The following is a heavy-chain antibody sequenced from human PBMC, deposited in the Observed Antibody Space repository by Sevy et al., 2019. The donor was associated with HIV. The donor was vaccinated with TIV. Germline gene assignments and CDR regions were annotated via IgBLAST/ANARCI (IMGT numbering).Heavy chain of an antibody. CDR3: ATLIGYFQH. Sequence: SETLSLTCTVSGGSISSYYWSWIRQPPGKELEWIGYIYYSGSTNYNPSLKSRVTISVDTSKNQFSLKLSSVTAADTAVYYCATLIGYFQHWGQGTLVTVSS. CDR2: IYYSGST. J-gene: IGHJ1*01. D-gene: IGHD3-16*01. CDR1: GGSISSYY. V-gene: IGHV4-59*01.